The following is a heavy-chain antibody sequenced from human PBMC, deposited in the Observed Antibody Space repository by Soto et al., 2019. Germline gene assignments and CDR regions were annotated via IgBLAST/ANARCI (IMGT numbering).Heavy chain of an antibody. J-gene: IGHJ4*02. D-gene: IGHD6-19*01. Sequence: PSETLSLTCTVSGGSISSYYWSWIRQPPGKGLEWIGYIYYSGSTNYNPSLKSRVTISVDTSKNQFSLKLSSVTAADTAVYYCARDKDSGWYEGTGFDYWRQGTLVTVSS. V-gene: IGHV4-59*01. CDR3: ARDKDSGWYEGTGFDY. CDR1: GGSISSYY. CDR2: IYYSGST.